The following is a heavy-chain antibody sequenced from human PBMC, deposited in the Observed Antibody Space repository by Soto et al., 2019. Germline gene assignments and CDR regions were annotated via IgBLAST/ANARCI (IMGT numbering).Heavy chain of an antibody. D-gene: IGHD6-13*01. CDR2: IRDSGTYT. CDR3: ARGYSTGWYGHDS. Sequence: QVQLVESGGGLVKPGGSLRLSCAASGFTFSDYYMSWIRQAPGKGLEWVSYIRDSGTYTDYADSVKGRFTISRDNAKKSLYLQMNSLRAEDSAVYYCARGYSTGWYGHDSWGQGTLVTVSS. J-gene: IGHJ4*02. CDR1: GFTFSDYY. V-gene: IGHV3-11*06.